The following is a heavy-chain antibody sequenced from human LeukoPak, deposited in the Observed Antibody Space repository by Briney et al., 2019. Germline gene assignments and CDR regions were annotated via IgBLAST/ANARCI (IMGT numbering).Heavy chain of an antibody. CDR2: IHYTGST. CDR1: GGSISGYF. D-gene: IGHD2-8*01. Sequence: SETLSLTCTVSGGSISGYFWGWIRQPPGKGLEYIGNIHYTGSTNYSPSLKSRVTIAADTSKNQLSLRLSSVTAADTAVYYCARHSNGVTHPLDYWGQGTLVTASS. V-gene: IGHV4-59*01. J-gene: IGHJ4*02. CDR3: ARHSNGVTHPLDY.